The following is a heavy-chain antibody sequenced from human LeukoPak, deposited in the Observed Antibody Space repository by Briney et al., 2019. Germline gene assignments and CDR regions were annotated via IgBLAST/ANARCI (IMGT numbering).Heavy chain of an antibody. J-gene: IGHJ4*02. CDR2: VNHSGST. CDR3: ARTQSFYYVSGSPGLIDY. CDR1: GGSFSGYY. V-gene: IGHV4-34*01. D-gene: IGHD3-10*01. Sequence: SETLSLTCAVYGGSFSGYYWSWLRQPPGKGLQGMGEVNHSGSTNYNPSLKSRVTISVDTSKNQFSLKLSSVTAADTAVYYCARTQSFYYVSGSPGLIDYWGQGTLVTVSS.